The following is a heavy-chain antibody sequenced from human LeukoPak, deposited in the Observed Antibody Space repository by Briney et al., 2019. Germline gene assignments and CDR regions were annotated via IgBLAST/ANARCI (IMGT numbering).Heavy chain of an antibody. D-gene: IGHD3-10*01. Sequence: QPGRSLRLSCAASGFTFSSYGMHWVRQAPGKGLEWVAVIWYDGSNKYYADSVKGRFTISRDNSKNTLYLQMNSLRAEDTAVYYCARDNGYYGSGSYYSVGFDPWGQGTPVTVSS. CDR3: ARDNGYYGSGSYYSVGFDP. CDR1: GFTFSSYG. V-gene: IGHV3-33*01. CDR2: IWYDGSNK. J-gene: IGHJ5*02.